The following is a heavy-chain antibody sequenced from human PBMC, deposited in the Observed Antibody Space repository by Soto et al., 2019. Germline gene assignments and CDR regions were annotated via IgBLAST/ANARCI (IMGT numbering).Heavy chain of an antibody. CDR3: ASRGNEIVGATSTSPFDY. J-gene: IGHJ4*02. Sequence: QVQLQQWGAGLLKPSETLSLTCAVYGGSFSGYYWSWIRQPPGKGLEWIGEINHSGSTNYNPSLKSRVTISVDTSKNQFSLKLSSVTAADTAVYYCASRGNEIVGATSTSPFDYWGQGTLVTVSS. CDR2: INHSGST. V-gene: IGHV4-34*01. CDR1: GGSFSGYY. D-gene: IGHD1-26*01.